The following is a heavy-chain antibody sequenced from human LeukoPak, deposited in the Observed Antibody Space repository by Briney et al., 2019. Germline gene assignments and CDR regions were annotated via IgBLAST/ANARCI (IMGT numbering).Heavy chain of an antibody. CDR3: ARSADMVPIDY. J-gene: IGHJ4*02. CDR1: GYTFTSYG. CDR2: ISAYNGNT. V-gene: IGHV1-18*01. D-gene: IGHD3-10*01. Sequence: ASVKVSCKASGYTFTSYGISWVRQAPGQGLEWMGWISAYNGNTNYAQKLQGRVTTTTDTSTSTAYMELRSLRSDGTAVYYCARSADMVPIDYWGQGTLVTVSS.